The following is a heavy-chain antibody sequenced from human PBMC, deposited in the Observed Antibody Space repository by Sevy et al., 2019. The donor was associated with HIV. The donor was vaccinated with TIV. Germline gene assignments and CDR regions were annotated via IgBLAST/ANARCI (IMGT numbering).Heavy chain of an antibody. V-gene: IGHV4-59*08. D-gene: IGHD1-26*01. Sequence: SETLSLTCTVSGGSITSLYWNWIRQPPGKGLEWLANIYYNGHINYNPSLKSRVTLSLEKSNNQFFLRLSSVTAADTAMYYCAGENAWGRGYSWGQGTLVTVSS. CDR2: IYYNGHI. CDR3: AGENAWGRGYS. J-gene: IGHJ4*02. CDR1: GGSITSLY.